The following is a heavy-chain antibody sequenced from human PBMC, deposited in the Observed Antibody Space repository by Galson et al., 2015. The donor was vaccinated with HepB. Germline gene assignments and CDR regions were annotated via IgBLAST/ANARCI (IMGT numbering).Heavy chain of an antibody. CDR2: ISDDGIKK. D-gene: IGHD2-2*01. J-gene: IGHJ4*02. CDR3: ARGATFHYRSSVFF. CDR1: GFTFRSYP. V-gene: IGHV3-30-3*01. Sequence: SLRLSCAASGFTFRSYPIHWVRQAPGKGLEWVAVISDDGIKKDYADSVKGRFTISRDNSRNTLFLQMNSLRLEDTAVYNCARGATFHYRSSVFFWGRGTLVTVSS.